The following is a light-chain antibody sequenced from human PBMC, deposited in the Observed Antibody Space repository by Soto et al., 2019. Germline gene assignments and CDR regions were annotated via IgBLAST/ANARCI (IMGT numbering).Light chain of an antibody. CDR2: DVS. CDR1: SSDVGAYNY. J-gene: IGLJ2*01. Sequence: QSALTQPASVSGSPGQSITISCTGTSSDVGAYNYVSWYQQHPGKAPKLMIYDVSHRPSGVSNRFSGSQSGNTASLTISGLQAEDEADYYCSSYTSSNVVFGGGTQLTVL. V-gene: IGLV2-14*01. CDR3: SSYTSSNVV.